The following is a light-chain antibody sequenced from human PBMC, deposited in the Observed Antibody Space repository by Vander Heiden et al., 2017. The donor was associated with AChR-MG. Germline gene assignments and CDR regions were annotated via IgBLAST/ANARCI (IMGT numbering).Light chain of an antibody. Sequence: QSALTQPASVSGSPGQSITITCTGTSSDVGGYNFVSCYQQHPGQAPKLMIYAVSNRPSGVSNRFSGSKSGNTASLTISGLQAEDEADYYCSSYTSSSTPYVFGTGTKVTVL. CDR2: AVS. J-gene: IGLJ1*01. CDR3: SSYTSSSTPYV. CDR1: SSDVGGYNF. V-gene: IGLV2-14*03.